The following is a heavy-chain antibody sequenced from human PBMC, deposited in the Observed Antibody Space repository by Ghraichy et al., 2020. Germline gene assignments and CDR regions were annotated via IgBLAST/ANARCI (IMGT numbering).Heavy chain of an antibody. CDR1: GFTFSSYA. J-gene: IGHJ6*02. Sequence: GGSLRLSCEAFGFTFSSYAMNWVRQAPGKGLGWVSVVDTGGDDTYYADSVKGRFTISRDNSKKTLHLEMNSLRAEDTAVYYCAKGGSAVYYYYGMDVWGQGTTVTVSS. CDR3: AKGGSAVYYYYGMDV. V-gene: IGHV3-23*01. D-gene: IGHD6-6*01. CDR2: VDTGGDDT.